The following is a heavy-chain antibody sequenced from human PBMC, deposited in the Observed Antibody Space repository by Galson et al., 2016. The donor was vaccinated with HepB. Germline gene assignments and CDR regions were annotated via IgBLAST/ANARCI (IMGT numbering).Heavy chain of an antibody. D-gene: IGHD3-22*01. V-gene: IGHV3-23*01. J-gene: IGHJ3*02. Sequence: SLRLSCAASGLSFINYAIHWVRQAPGKRLEWVSAISGGGRNTYYADSVKGRFTISRDNSKNTLSLQMNTLRAEDTAIYYCASTHGNPYDRPDIWGQGTVVTVSS. CDR2: ISGGGRNT. CDR1: GLSFINYA. CDR3: ASTHGNPYDRPDI.